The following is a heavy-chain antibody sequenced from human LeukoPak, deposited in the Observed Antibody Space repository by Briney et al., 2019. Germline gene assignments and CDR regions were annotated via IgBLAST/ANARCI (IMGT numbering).Heavy chain of an antibody. CDR1: GFTFSSYG. J-gene: IGHJ3*02. D-gene: IGHD4-17*01. V-gene: IGHV3-30*18. CDR2: ISYDGSNK. CDR3: AKDLDYGDSLDAFDI. Sequence: GRSLRLSCAASGFTFSSYGMHWVRQAPGKGLEWVAVISYDGSNKYYADSVKGRFTISRDNSKNTLYLQMNSLRAEDTAVYYCAKDLDYGDSLDAFDIWGQGTMVTVSS.